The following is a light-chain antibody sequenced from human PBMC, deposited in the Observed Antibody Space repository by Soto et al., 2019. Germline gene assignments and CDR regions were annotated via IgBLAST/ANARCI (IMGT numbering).Light chain of an antibody. CDR3: SSYAGGTYV. J-gene: IGLJ1*01. CDR2: EVN. Sequence: QSALTQPPSASGSPGQSVTISCTGTSSDVGQYNYISWYQQHPGKAPKLMTYEVNRRPLGVPDRFSGSKSGNTASLTVSGLQAEDEADYYCSSYAGGTYVFGSGTKLTVL. CDR1: SSDVGQYNY. V-gene: IGLV2-8*01.